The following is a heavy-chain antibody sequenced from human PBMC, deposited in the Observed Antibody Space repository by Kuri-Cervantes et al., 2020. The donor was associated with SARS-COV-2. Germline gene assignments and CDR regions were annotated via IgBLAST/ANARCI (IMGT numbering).Heavy chain of an antibody. D-gene: IGHD2-15*01. Sequence: GESLKISCAASGFTFSDYYMSWIRQAPGKGLEWVSYISSSSSYTNYVDSVRGRFTISRDNAKSTLFLQMNSLRVEDTAVYFSTPLLAPLDFWGQGTLVTVSS. CDR3: TPLLAPLDF. J-gene: IGHJ4*02. CDR1: GFTFSDYY. CDR2: ISSSSSYT. V-gene: IGHV3-11*06.